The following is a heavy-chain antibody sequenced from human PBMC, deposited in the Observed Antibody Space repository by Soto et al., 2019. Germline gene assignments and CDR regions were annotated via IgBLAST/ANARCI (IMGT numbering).Heavy chain of an antibody. J-gene: IGHJ6*02. CDR3: AREAKVGTPSPWMDV. CDR2: ISAYNGNT. D-gene: IGHD1-26*01. V-gene: IGHV1-18*01. CDR1: GYTFTNYG. Sequence: QVQLVQSGAEVKKPGASVKVSCKASGYTFTNYGISWVRQAPGQGLEWMGWISAYNGNTNYAQKFQERVTMTTDTSTSTAYMELRSLRSDDTAVFYCAREAKVGTPSPWMDVWGQGTTVTVSS.